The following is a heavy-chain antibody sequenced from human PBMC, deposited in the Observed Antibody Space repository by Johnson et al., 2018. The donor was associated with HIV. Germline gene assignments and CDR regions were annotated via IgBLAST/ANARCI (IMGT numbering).Heavy chain of an antibody. V-gene: IGHV3-7*03. CDR2: IKQDGSEK. CDR1: GFTFSNYP. CDR3: ARGRLISMIVSAGAFDI. Sequence: VQLVESGGGVVQPGKSLRLSCAASGFTFSNYPMHWVRQTPGKGLEWVANIKQDGSEKYYVDSVKGRFTISRDNAKNSLYLQMNSLRDEDTAFYYCARGRLISMIVSAGAFDIWGQGTMVTVSS. D-gene: IGHD3-22*01. J-gene: IGHJ3*02.